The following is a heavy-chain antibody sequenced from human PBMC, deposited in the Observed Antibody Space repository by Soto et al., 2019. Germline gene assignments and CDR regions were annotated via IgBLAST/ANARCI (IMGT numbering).Heavy chain of an antibody. V-gene: IGHV1-69*01. J-gene: IGHJ6*02. CDR1: GGTFSSYA. CDR2: IIPIPGTA. Sequence: QVQLVQSGAEVKKPGSSVKVSCKASGGTFSSYAISWVRQAPGQGREWMGVIIPIPGTANYAQKFQGRVTITADESTSTAYMELSSLRSEDTAVYYCARSQGSSTSLEIYYYYYYGMDVWGQGTTVTVSS. D-gene: IGHD2-2*01. CDR3: ARSQGSSTSLEIYYYYYYGMDV.